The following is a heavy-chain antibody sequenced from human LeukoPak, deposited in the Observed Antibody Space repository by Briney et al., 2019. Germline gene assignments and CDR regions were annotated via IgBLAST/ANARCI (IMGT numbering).Heavy chain of an antibody. Sequence: SETLSLTCTVSGGSISSSSYYWGWIRQPPGKGLEWIGSIYYSGSTYYNPSLKSRVTISVDTSKNQFSLKLSSVTAADTAVYYCARVRLAAAGTGYFDYWGQGTLVTVSS. CDR3: ARVRLAAAGTGYFDY. CDR1: GGSISSSSYY. D-gene: IGHD6-13*01. CDR2: IYYSGST. V-gene: IGHV4-39*07. J-gene: IGHJ4*02.